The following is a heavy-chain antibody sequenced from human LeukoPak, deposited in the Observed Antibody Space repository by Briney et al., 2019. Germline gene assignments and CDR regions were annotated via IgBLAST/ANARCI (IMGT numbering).Heavy chain of an antibody. CDR2: ISSSGSTI. Sequence: GGSLRLSCAASGFIFSAYEMNWVRQAPGKGLEWVSYISSSGSTIYYADSVKGRFTISRDNAKKSLYLQMNSLRAEDTAVYDCARVYSSGWSYWGQGTLVTVSS. CDR1: GFIFSAYE. D-gene: IGHD6-19*01. CDR3: ARVYSSGWSY. J-gene: IGHJ4*02. V-gene: IGHV3-48*03.